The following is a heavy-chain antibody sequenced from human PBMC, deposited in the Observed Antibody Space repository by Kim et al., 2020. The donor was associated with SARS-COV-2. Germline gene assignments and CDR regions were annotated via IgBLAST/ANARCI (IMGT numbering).Heavy chain of an antibody. CDR3: ARDPPPGYFYF. J-gene: IGHJ4*02. V-gene: IGHV4-39*07. CDR1: GVSISSSSYY. Sequence: SETLSLTCTVSGVSISSSSYYWGWIRQPPGKGLEWIGSIYYSGSTYYNPSLKSRVTISVDTSKNQFSLKLSSVTAADTAVYYCARDPPPGYFYFWGQGTL. CDR2: IYYSGST.